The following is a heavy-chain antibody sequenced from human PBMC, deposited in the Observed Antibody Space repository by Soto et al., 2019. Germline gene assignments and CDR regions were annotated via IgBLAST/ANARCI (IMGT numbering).Heavy chain of an antibody. J-gene: IGHJ4*02. CDR3: ARSIVVVTALDY. Sequence: QVQLVQSGAEEKKPGASVKVSCKASGYTFTSYAMHWVRQAPGQRLVWMGWLNYANGNTKNSQKCQGRGTITRDTSASTGYMELSRLRSEDTAVYYCARSIVVVTALDYWGQGTLVTVSS. CDR1: GYTFTSYA. CDR2: LNYANGNT. V-gene: IGHV1-3*05. D-gene: IGHD2-21*02.